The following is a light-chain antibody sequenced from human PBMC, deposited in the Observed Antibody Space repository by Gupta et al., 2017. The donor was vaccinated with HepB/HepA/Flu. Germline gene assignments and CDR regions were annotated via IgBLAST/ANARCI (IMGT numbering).Light chain of an antibody. Sequence: DIVMTQSPLSLPVTPGEPASISCRSSQSLLHRNGYNFLDWYLQKPGQSPQLLIYLGSNRASGVPDRFSGSGSGTDFTLKISRVEAEDVGVYYCRQALQTPGTFGQGTKLEIK. V-gene: IGKV2-28*01. CDR2: LGS. J-gene: IGKJ2*01. CDR3: RQALQTPGT. CDR1: QSLLHRNGYNF.